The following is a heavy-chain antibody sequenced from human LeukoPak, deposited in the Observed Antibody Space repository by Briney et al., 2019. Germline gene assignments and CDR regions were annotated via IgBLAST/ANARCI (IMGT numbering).Heavy chain of an antibody. CDR1: GITFSSYS. J-gene: IGHJ4*02. V-gene: IGHV3-48*04. Sequence: GGSLRLSCAASGITFSSYSMNWVRQAPGKGLEWVSYLSYSSSTIYYADSVKGRFTISRDNAKNALYLQMNSLRAEDTAVYYCARDSIEGSGYSFDYWGQGTLVTVSS. D-gene: IGHD3-22*01. CDR3: ARDSIEGSGYSFDY. CDR2: LSYSSSTI.